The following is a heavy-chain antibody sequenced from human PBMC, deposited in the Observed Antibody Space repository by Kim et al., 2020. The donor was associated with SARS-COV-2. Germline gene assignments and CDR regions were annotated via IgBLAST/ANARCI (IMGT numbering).Heavy chain of an antibody. V-gene: IGHV1-69*01. J-gene: IGHJ3*02. D-gene: IGHD3-22*01. CDR3: ARVTMIVVGAFDI. Sequence: YAQKFQGRVTITADESTSTAYMELSSLRSEDTAVYYCARVTMIVVGAFDIWGQGTMVTVSS.